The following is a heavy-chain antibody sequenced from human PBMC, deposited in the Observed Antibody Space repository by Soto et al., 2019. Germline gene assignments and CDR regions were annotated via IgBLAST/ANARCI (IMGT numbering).Heavy chain of an antibody. J-gene: IGHJ4*02. V-gene: IGHV4-4*03. D-gene: IGHD3-10*01. CDR3: ARRGDGSGSLDY. Sequence: QVQLQESGPGLVKPPGTLSLTCAVSGDSISSSIWWSWVRLPPGKGLEWIGEIYHSGTTNYNQSLKSRVTISVDKSKNQFSLKMSSLTAADTAVYYCARRGDGSGSLDYWGQGTLVTVFS. CDR2: IYHSGTT. CDR1: GDSISSSIW.